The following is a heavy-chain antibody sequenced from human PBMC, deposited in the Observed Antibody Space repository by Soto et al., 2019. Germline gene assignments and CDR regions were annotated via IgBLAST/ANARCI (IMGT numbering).Heavy chain of an antibody. CDR2: ISSNGGST. D-gene: IGHD1-26*01. J-gene: IGHJ6*02. Sequence: EVQLVESGGGLVQPGGSLRLSCAASGFTFSSYAMHWVRQAPGKGLEYVSAISSNGGSTYYAHSVKGRFTISRDNCKNTLYLQMGSLRAEDMAVYYCARGSGIGYDYYGMDVWGQGTTVAVSS. CDR3: ARGSGIGYDYYGMDV. CDR1: GFTFSSYA. V-gene: IGHV3-64*01.